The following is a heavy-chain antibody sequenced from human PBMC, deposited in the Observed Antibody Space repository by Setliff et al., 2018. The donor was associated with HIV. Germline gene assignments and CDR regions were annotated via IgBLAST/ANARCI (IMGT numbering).Heavy chain of an antibody. CDR3: ARGEFYCGTDCYWSSFDY. CDR2: IYTSGST. D-gene: IGHD2-21*02. V-gene: IGHV4-61*09. J-gene: IGHJ4*02. Sequence: PSETLSLTCTVSGDSITRGSYYWSWIRQPAGKGLEWIGHIYTSGSTNYNPSLRSRVTISVDTSKNHFSLRLSSVTAADTAVYYCARGEFYCGTDCYWSSFDYWGQGILVTVSS. CDR1: GDSITRGSYY.